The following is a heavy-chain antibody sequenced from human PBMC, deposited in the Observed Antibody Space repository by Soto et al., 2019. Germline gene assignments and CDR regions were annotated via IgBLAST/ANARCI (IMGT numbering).Heavy chain of an antibody. CDR2: IIPIFGTA. Sequence: SVKVSCKASGGTFSSYAISWVRQAPGQGLEWMGGIIPIFGTANYAQKFQGRVPITADESTSTAYMELSSLRSEDTAVYYCARSPYYYDSSGYYYAPDYWGQGTLVTVSS. J-gene: IGHJ4*02. CDR3: ARSPYYYDSSGYYYAPDY. D-gene: IGHD3-22*01. CDR1: GGTFSSYA. V-gene: IGHV1-69*13.